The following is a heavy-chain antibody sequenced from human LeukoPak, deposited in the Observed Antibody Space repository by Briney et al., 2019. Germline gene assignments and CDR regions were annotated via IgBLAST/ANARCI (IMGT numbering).Heavy chain of an antibody. CDR2: INPNSGGT. CDR3: AREGRGVVGATFFY. D-gene: IGHD1-26*01. CDR1: GYTFTGYY. J-gene: IGHJ4*02. V-gene: IGHV1-2*04. Sequence: ASVKVSCKASGYTFTGYYMHWVRQAPGQGLEWMGWINPNSGGTNYAQKFQGWVTMTRDTSISTAYMELRSLRSDDTAVYYCAREGRGVVGATFFYWGQGTLVTVSS.